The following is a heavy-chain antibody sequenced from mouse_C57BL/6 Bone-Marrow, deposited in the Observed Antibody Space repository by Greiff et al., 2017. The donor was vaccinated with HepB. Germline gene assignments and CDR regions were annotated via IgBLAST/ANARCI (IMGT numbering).Heavy chain of an antibody. J-gene: IGHJ4*01. V-gene: IGHV1-50*01. CDR2: IDPSDSYT. Sequence: QVQLQQPGAELVKPGASVKLSCKASGYTFTSYWMQWVKQRPGQGLEWIGEIDPSDSYTNYNQKFKGKATLTVDTSSSTAYMQLSSLTSEDSAVYYCASGDAMDYWGQGTSVTVSS. CDR3: ASGDAMDY. CDR1: GYTFTSYW.